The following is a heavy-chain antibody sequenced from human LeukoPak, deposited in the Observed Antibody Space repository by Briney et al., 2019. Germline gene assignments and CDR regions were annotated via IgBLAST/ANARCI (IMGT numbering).Heavy chain of an antibody. CDR3: ARGPSYYGLTPYYYYYMDV. J-gene: IGHJ6*03. V-gene: IGHV4-34*01. Sequence: PSETLSLTCAVYGGSFSGYYWSWIRQPPGKGLEWIGEINHSGSTNYNPSLKSRVTISIDTSKNQFSLKLSSVTAADTAVYYCARGPSYYGLTPYYYYYMDVWGKGTTVTVSS. CDR1: GGSFSGYY. D-gene: IGHD4-17*01. CDR2: INHSGST.